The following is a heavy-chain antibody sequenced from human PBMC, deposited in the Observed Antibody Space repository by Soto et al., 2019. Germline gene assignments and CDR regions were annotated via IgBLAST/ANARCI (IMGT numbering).Heavy chain of an antibody. CDR3: ARDLYSSNAFDY. CDR1: GFTFSSYA. CDR2: ISYDGSNK. V-gene: IGHV3-30-3*01. J-gene: IGHJ4*02. D-gene: IGHD6-13*01. Sequence: SLRLSCAASGFTFSSYAMHWVRQAPGKGLEWVAFISYDGSNKYFADSVKGRLTISRDNSKNTLFLQMNGLRAEDTAVYYCARDLYSSNAFDYWGQGTLVTVSS.